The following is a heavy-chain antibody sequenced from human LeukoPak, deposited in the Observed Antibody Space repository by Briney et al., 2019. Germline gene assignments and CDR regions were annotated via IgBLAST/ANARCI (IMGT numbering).Heavy chain of an antibody. J-gene: IGHJ3*02. CDR2: ISWNSGSI. CDR1: GFTFDDYA. Sequence: GGSLRLSCAASGFTFDDYATHWVRQAPGKGLEWVSGISWNSGSIGYADSVKGRFTISRDNAKNSLYLQMNSLRAEDTALYYCAKDILGSYYAFDIWGQGTMVTVSS. CDR3: AKDILGSYYAFDI. D-gene: IGHD1-26*01. V-gene: IGHV3-9*01.